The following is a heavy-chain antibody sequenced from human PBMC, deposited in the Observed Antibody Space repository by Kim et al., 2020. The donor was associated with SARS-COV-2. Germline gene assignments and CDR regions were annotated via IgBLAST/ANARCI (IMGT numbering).Heavy chain of an antibody. CDR2: IRGGGGGT. CDR3: AKVSPKRARELRYYFDY. V-gene: IGHV3-23*01. D-gene: IGHD1-26*01. Sequence: GGSLRLSCAASGFDFSSYAMSWVRQAPGKGLEWVSAIRGGGGGTYYADSVKGRFTISRDNSKNTLYLQMNSLRAEDTAVYYCAKVSPKRARELRYYFDYWGQGTPGTVSS. J-gene: IGHJ4*02. CDR1: GFDFSSYA.